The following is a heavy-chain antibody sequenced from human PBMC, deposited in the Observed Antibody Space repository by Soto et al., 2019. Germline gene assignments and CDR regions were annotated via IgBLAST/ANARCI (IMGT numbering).Heavy chain of an antibody. Sequence: PGGSLRLSCAASGFTFSNYAMTWVRQAPWKGLEWVSALSGSGVSTYYADSVMGRFTISRDNSKNTVYLQMNSLRAEDTAVYYCAKIESRFYYDSTGYYPFDYWGQGTLVTVSS. V-gene: IGHV3-23*01. J-gene: IGHJ4*02. CDR3: AKIESRFYYDSTGYYPFDY. D-gene: IGHD3-22*01. CDR2: LSGSGVST. CDR1: GFTFSNYA.